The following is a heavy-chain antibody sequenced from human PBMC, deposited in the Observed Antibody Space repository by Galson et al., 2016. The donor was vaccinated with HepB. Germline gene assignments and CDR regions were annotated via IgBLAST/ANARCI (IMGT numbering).Heavy chain of an antibody. Sequence: ETLSLTCTVSGGSVSSANYYWNWIRQPPGKGLEWIGYIFYSGSTSYNPSLKSRATISLDTSKNQFSLKLYSVTAADTAVYYCASRHWLSGGAWGQGTLVAVSS. CDR1: GGSVSSANYY. J-gene: IGHJ4*02. D-gene: IGHD1-1*01. CDR2: IFYSGST. CDR3: ASRHWLSGGA. V-gene: IGHV4-61*01.